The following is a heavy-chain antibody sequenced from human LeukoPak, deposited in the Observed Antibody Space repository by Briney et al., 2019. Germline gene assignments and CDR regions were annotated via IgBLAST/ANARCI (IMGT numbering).Heavy chain of an antibody. D-gene: IGHD6-19*01. V-gene: IGHV4-59*01. J-gene: IGHJ4*02. CDR2: IYYSGST. CDR3: ARMGLAAVAGTRSFDY. CDR1: GGSISSYY. Sequence: PSETLSLTCTVSGGSISSYYWSWIRQPPGKGLEWIGYIYYSGSTNYNPSLKSRVTISVDTSKNQFSLKLSSVTAADTAVYYCARMGLAAVAGTRSFDYWGQGTLVTVSS.